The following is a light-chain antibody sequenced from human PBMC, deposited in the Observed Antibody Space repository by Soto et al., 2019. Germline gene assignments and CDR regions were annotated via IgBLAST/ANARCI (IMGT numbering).Light chain of an antibody. Sequence: QSVLTQPPSVSEAPGQRVTISCTGSSSNIGAGYEAHWYQQVPGTAPKLLIYENNNRPSGVPDRFSGSKSCTSASLAITGLQAEDEAEYYCQSYDSILSGYVCGTGTKLTVL. V-gene: IGLV1-40*01. CDR1: SSNIGAGYE. CDR2: ENN. J-gene: IGLJ1*01. CDR3: QSYDSILSGYV.